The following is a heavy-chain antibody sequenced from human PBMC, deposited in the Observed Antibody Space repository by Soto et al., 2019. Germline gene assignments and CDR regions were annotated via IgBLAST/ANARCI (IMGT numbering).Heavy chain of an antibody. D-gene: IGHD1-26*01. CDR1: GGTFGRYI. V-gene: IGHV1-69*02. CDR2: IIPILGIA. CDR3: ARFPQAAIVGAAYFDY. J-gene: IGHJ4*02. Sequence: QVQLVQSGAEVKKSGSSVKVSCKASGGTFGRYIISWVRQAPGQGLECMGRIIPILGIANYAQKFQGRVTITADKSTSTAYMELSSLRSEDRAVYYCARFPQAAIVGAAYFDYWGQGTLVTVSS.